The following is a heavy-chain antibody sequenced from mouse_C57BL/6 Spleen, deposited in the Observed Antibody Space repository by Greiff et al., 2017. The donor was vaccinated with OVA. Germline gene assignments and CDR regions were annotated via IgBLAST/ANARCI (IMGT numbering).Heavy chain of an antibody. CDR2: IRYDGSN. J-gene: IGHJ4*01. D-gene: IGHD3-2*02. V-gene: IGHV3-6*01. CDR3: ASDGDSSGYENYAMDY. CDR1: GYSITSGYY. Sequence: EVKLVESGPGLVKPSQSLSLTCSVTGYSITSGYYWNWIRQFPGNKLEWMGYIRYDGSNKYKPSLKNRISITRDTSKNQFFLTLNSVNTEDTATYYCASDGDSSGYENYAMDYWGQGTSVTVSS.